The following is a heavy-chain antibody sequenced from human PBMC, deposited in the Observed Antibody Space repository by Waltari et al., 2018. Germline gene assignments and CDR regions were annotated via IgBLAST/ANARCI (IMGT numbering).Heavy chain of an antibody. Sequence: QVQLQESGPGLVKPSGTLSLTCVVSGDYINKHPWLSWVRQAPGKGLEWIGQIYGSGSTIYNPSVKSRVTISADNSKNQFSLTLKSVTAADTALYFCARGLSQYGATTGFDYWGQGTRVSVSS. J-gene: IGHJ4*02. V-gene: IGHV4-4*02. CDR3: ARGLSQYGATTGFDY. CDR1: GDYINKHPW. D-gene: IGHD3-9*01. CDR2: IYGSGST.